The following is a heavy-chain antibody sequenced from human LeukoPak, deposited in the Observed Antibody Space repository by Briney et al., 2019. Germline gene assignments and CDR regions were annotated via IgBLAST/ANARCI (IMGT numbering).Heavy chain of an antibody. CDR1: GGSISSYY. CDR2: IYYSGST. CDR3: ARGLCSSTSCYKSTRGNYYYYYMDV. V-gene: IGHV4-59*01. Sequence: SETLSLTCTVSGGSISSYYWSWIRQPPGKGLEWIGYIYYSGSTNYNPSLKSRVTISVDTSKNQFPLKLSSVTAADTAVYYCARGLCSSTSCYKSTRGNYYYYYMDVWGKGTTVTVSS. D-gene: IGHD2-2*02. J-gene: IGHJ6*03.